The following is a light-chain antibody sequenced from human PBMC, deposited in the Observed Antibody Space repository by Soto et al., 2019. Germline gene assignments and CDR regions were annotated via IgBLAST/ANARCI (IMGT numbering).Light chain of an antibody. CDR3: QQRSNLPPT. Sequence: EIVMTQSPATLSVSPGERVTLSCRASQSVNNKVAWYQQKPGQAPRLLIFGASTRATGIPARFSGSGSVTEFTLTISSLEPEDFAVYYCQQRSNLPPTFGQGTRLEIK. V-gene: IGKV3-15*01. CDR2: GAS. CDR1: QSVNNK. J-gene: IGKJ5*01.